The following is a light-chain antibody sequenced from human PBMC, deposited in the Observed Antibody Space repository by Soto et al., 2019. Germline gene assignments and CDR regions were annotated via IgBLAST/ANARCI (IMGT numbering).Light chain of an antibody. CDR1: QSVSSY. J-gene: IGKJ5*01. Sequence: EIVLTQSPATLSLSPGERATLSCRASQSVSSYLAWYQQKPGQAPRLLLYGASNRATGIPARFSGSGSGTAFTLTISSLEPEDFAVYYCQQRSNWRITFGQGSRLEIK. CDR3: QQRSNWRIT. CDR2: GAS. V-gene: IGKV3-11*01.